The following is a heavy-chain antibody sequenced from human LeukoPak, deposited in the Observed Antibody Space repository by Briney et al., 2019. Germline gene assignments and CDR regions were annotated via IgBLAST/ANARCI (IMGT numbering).Heavy chain of an antibody. D-gene: IGHD2-2*01. Sequence: ASVKVPCKASGYTFTGYYMHWVRQAPGQGLEWMGWINPNSGGTNYAQKFQGRVTMTRDTSISTAYMELSRLRSDDTAVYYCARGTLIGSSTSPRYYYYMDVWGKGTTVTVSS. CDR2: INPNSGGT. J-gene: IGHJ6*03. V-gene: IGHV1-2*02. CDR3: ARGTLIGSSTSPRYYYYMDV. CDR1: GYTFTGYY.